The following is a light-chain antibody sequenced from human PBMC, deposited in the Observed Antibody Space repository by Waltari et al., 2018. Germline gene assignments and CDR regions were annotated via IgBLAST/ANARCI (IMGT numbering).Light chain of an antibody. J-gene: IGLJ2*01. CDR3: QSYDSSLSGSV. CDR1: SSNIGAGYD. V-gene: IGLV1-40*01. Sequence: QSGLTQPPSVSGAPGQRVTISCTGSSSNIGAGYDVQWYQLLPGTAAKLLIYGNSNRPSGVPYRFSGSKSGTSASLAITGLQAEDGADYYCQSYDSSLSGSVFGGGTKLTVL. CDR2: GNS.